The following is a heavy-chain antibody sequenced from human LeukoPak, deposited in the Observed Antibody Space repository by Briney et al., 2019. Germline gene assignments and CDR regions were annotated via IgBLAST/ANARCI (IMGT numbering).Heavy chain of an antibody. CDR2: INHSGST. Sequence: TSETLSLTCTVSGGSISSSSHYWAWIRQPPGKGLEWIGEINHSGSTNYNPSLKSRVTISVDTSKNQFSLKLSSVTAADTAVYYCARGRPIFGVVTPLDYWGQGTLVTVSS. CDR3: ARGRPIFGVVTPLDY. CDR1: GGSISSSSHY. J-gene: IGHJ4*02. V-gene: IGHV4-39*07. D-gene: IGHD3-3*01.